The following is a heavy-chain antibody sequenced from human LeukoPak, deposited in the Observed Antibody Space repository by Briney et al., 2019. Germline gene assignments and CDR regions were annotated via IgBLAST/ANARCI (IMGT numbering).Heavy chain of an antibody. Sequence: GGSLRLSCAASGFTFIDHYMSWNRQAPGKGLEWVSYISASGDTIYYADSVKGRFTISRDNARNSLYLQMSSLRAEDTAVYYCAARSVASNPEAYWGQGTLVTVSS. CDR3: AARSVASNPEAY. V-gene: IGHV3-11*01. CDR1: GFTFIDHY. J-gene: IGHJ4*02. D-gene: IGHD5-24*01. CDR2: ISASGDTI.